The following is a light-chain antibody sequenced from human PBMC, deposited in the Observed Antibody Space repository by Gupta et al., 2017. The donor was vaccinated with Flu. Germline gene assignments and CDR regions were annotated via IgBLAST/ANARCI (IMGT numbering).Light chain of an antibody. CDR2: NDT. CDR1: ALAHQY. V-gene: IGLV3-25*02. CDR3: PSADNSRTDYV. J-gene: IGLJ3*02. Sequence: FDLTHPPSLSVSPGHTAGITCPGYALAHQYTYWYQQKPGQAPVLLIYNDTQRPSGIPERFSGSNSGTTATLTISGVQAEEEAAYYCPSADNSRTDYVFGGGTRITVL.